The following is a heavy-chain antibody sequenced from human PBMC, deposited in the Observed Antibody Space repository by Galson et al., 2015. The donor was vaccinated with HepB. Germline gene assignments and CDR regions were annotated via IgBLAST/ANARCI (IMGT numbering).Heavy chain of an antibody. CDR2: INHSGST. Sequence: ETLSLTCAVYGGSFSGYYWSWIRQPPGKGLEWIGEINHSGSTNYNPSLKSRVTISVDTSKNQFSLKLSSVTAADTAVYYCARVRMVRGALYPFYYGMDVWGQGTTVTVSS. CDR3: ARVRMVRGALYPFYYGMDV. J-gene: IGHJ6*02. CDR1: GGSFSGYY. D-gene: IGHD3-10*01. V-gene: IGHV4-34*01.